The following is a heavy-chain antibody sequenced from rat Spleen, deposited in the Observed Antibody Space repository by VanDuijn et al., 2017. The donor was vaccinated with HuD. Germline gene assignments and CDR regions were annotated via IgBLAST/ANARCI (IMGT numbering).Heavy chain of an antibody. CDR1: GFTFSNYG. Sequence: EVQLVESGGGLVQPGRSLKLSCAASGFTFSNYGMAWVRQAPTKGLEWVATISYDGSSTYYRDSVKGRFTISRDNAKSTLYLQMDSLRSEDTATYYCARHPMGIADYWGQGVMVTVSS. J-gene: IGHJ2*01. CDR3: ARHPMGIADY. V-gene: IGHV5-29*01. D-gene: IGHD1-7*01. CDR2: ISYDGSST.